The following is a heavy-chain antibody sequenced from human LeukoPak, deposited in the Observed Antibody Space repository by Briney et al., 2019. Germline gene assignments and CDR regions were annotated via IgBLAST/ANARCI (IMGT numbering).Heavy chain of an antibody. D-gene: IGHD3-16*02. V-gene: IGHV4-59*12. CDR1: GGSISSYY. J-gene: IGHJ4*02. CDR2: IYYSGST. CDR3: ARRRGGYPLDY. Sequence: PSETLSLTCTVSGGSISSYYWSWIRQPPGKGLEWIGYIYYSGSTNYNPSLKSRVTISVDTSKNQFSLKLSSVTAADTAVYYCARRRGGYPLDYWGQGTLVTVSS.